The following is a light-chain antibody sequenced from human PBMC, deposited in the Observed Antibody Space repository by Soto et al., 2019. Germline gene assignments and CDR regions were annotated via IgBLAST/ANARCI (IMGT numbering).Light chain of an antibody. CDR2: SNN. CDR1: SSNIGAGYN. V-gene: IGLV1-40*01. CDR3: QSFDTTLSGVL. J-gene: IGLJ3*02. Sequence: QSVLTQPPSVSGAPGQRVTISCTGTSSNIGAGYNVHWYQQFPGTAPKLLIHSNNNRPSGVPDRFSGFNSDTSASLAITGLQPEDEADYYCQSFDTTLSGVLFGGGTKLTVL.